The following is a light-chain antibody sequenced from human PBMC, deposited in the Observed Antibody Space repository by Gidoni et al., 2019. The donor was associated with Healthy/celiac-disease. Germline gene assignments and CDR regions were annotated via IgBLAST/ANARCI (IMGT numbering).Light chain of an antibody. J-gene: IGKJ1*01. Sequence: DIQMTQSPSSLSASVGDRVTITCRASQSISSYLNWYQQKPGKAPKLLIYAASSFQSGVPSRFSGSGSGTDFTLTISILQPEDFATYYCQQSYSTPWTFGQGTKVEIK. CDR2: AAS. V-gene: IGKV1-39*01. CDR3: QQSYSTPWT. CDR1: QSISSY.